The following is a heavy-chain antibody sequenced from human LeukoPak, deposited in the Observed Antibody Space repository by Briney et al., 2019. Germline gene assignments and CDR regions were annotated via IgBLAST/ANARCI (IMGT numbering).Heavy chain of an antibody. Sequence: GGSLRLSCAASGFSFDDLGMTWVRQAPGKGLEWVSGMSGSGDTTYYADSVKGRFTISRDNSKNTLFLQMNSLRAEDTAVYYCAKLAGISGWYVYYFDYWGQGTLVTVS. CDR1: GFSFDDLG. CDR3: AKLAGISGWYVYYFDY. V-gene: IGHV3-23*01. J-gene: IGHJ4*02. D-gene: IGHD6-19*01. CDR2: MSGSGDTT.